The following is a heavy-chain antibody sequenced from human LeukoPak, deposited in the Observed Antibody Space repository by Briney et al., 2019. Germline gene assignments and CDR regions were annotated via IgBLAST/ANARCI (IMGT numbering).Heavy chain of an antibody. Sequence: PGGSLRLSCAASGFTFNTYVMSWVRQAPGKGLEWVATITGGGITYYADLVKGRFTVSRDNSRNTLFLQMDSLRVEDTAVYYCAKDLGYYDSSVADDAFDIWGQGTMVTVSS. J-gene: IGHJ3*02. D-gene: IGHD3-22*01. CDR1: GFTFNTYV. CDR3: AKDLGYYDSSVADDAFDI. V-gene: IGHV3-23*01. CDR2: ITGGGIT.